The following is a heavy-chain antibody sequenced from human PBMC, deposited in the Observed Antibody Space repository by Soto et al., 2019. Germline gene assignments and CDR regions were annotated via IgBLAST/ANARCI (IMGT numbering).Heavy chain of an antibody. D-gene: IGHD3-16*01. CDR3: ASSEGGGLRYYGMDV. CDR1: GGTFSSYA. J-gene: IGHJ6*02. CDR2: IIPIFGTA. Sequence: QVQLVQSGAEVKKPGSSVKVSYKASGGTFSSYAISWVRQAPGQGLEWMGGIIPIFGTANYAQKFQGRVTISADEPTSTAYMELSSLRSEDTPVYYCASSEGGGLRYYGMDVWGQGTTVTVSS. V-gene: IGHV1-69*01.